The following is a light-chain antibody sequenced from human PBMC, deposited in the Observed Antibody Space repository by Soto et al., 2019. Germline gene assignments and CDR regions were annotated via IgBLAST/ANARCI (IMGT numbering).Light chain of an antibody. CDR2: GDN. Sequence: QSVLTQPPSVSGAPGQRVTISCTGSSSNIGAGYAVQWYQQLPGTAPKLLIYGDNNRPSGVPDRFSGSRSGTSASLAITGLQAEDEADYYCQSSDSSLREVFGDGTKGTVL. CDR3: QSSDSSLREV. CDR1: SSNIGAGYA. V-gene: IGLV1-40*01. J-gene: IGLJ1*01.